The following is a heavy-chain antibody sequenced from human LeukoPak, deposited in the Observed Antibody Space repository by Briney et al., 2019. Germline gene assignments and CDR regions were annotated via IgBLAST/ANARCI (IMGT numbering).Heavy chain of an antibody. Sequence: PSETLSLTCAVSGYSISSGYYWGWFRQPPRKELVGIGGIYYCGSTYYNPSSNSRRTISVDTTKNQLSLQLLLVTTAATAVDYFARQGYLDYYYDSSARPDYCGQGTLVTVSS. V-gene: IGHV4-38-2*01. CDR1: GYSISSGYY. J-gene: IGHJ4*02. D-gene: IGHD3-22*01. CDR3: ARQGYLDYYYDSSARPDY. CDR2: IYYCGST.